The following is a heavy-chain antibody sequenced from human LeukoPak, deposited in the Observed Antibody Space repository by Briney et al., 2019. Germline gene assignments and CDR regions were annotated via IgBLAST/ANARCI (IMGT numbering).Heavy chain of an antibody. CDR2: IYPGDSDT. J-gene: IGHJ5*02. CDR3: ARRGSSWFNWFDP. Sequence: GESLQISCKGSGSSFTSYWIGWVRQMPGKGLEWMGIIYPGDSDTRYSPSLQGQVTISADKSTSTAYLQWSSLKASDTAVYYCARRGSSWFNWFDPWGQGTLVTVSS. V-gene: IGHV5-51*01. D-gene: IGHD6-13*01. CDR1: GSSFTSYW.